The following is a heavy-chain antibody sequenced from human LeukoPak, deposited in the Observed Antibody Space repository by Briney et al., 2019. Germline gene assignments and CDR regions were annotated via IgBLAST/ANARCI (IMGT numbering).Heavy chain of an antibody. J-gene: IGHJ4*02. D-gene: IGHD1-26*01. CDR3: AKAVVGATTFDY. CDR1: GFTFSSYA. Sequence: TGGSLRLSCAASGFTFSSYAMSWVRQAPGKGLEWVSAISGSGGSTYYADSVKGRFTISRDNSKNTLYLQMNSLRAEDTAVYYCAKAVVGATTFDYWGQGTLVTVSS. CDR2: ISGSGGST. V-gene: IGHV3-23*01.